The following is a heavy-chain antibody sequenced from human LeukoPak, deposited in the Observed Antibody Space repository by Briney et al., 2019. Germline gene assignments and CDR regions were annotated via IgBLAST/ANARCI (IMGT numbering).Heavy chain of an antibody. J-gene: IGHJ4*02. V-gene: IGHV3-48*04. CDR3: ARTPILSGSGSYDY. Sequence: PGGSLRLSCAASGFTFGSYSMNWVRQAPGKGLEWVSYISSSGSTIYYADSVKGRFTISRDNAKNSLYLQMNSLRAEDTAVYYCARTPILSGSGSYDYWGQGTLVTVSS. CDR1: GFTFGSYS. CDR2: ISSSGSTI. D-gene: IGHD3-10*01.